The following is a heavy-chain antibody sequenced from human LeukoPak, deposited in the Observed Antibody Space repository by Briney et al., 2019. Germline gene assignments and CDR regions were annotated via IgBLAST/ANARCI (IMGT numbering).Heavy chain of an antibody. CDR1: GFTFSSYS. D-gene: IGHD3-9*01. Sequence: GGSLRLSCAASGFTFSSYSMNWVRQAPGKGLEWVSYISSSSSTIYYADSVKGRFTISRGNAKNSLYLQMNSLRAEDTAVYYCARDGKTAFDWLLSYWGQGTLVTVSS. CDR3: ARDGKTAFDWLLSY. J-gene: IGHJ4*02. CDR2: ISSSSSTI. V-gene: IGHV3-48*01.